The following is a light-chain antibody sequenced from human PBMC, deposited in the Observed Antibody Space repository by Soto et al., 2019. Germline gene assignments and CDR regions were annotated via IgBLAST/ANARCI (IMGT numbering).Light chain of an antibody. Sequence: QSAPTQPPSGSGSPGQSXTIPCTGNSSYVGSYNLVSWYQQHPGKAPKLMIYEGSKRPSGVSNRFSGSKSGNTASLTISGLQAEDEADYYCCSYAGSSTLYVFGTGTKVTVL. CDR3: CSYAGSSTLYV. CDR1: SSYVGSYNL. V-gene: IGLV2-23*01. CDR2: EGS. J-gene: IGLJ1*01.